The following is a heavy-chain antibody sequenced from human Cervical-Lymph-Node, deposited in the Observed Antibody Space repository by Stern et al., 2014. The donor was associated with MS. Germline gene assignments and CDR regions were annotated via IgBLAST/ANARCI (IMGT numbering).Heavy chain of an antibody. Sequence: SGPALVKPTQTLTLTCTFSGFSLSSSGMCVSWIGQPPGQALEWLALIDWDDDKYYTTSLKTRLTISKDTSKNQVVLTMTNMDPVDTATYYCARLQGYWYFDLWGRGTLVTVSS. CDR3: ARLQGYWYFDL. J-gene: IGHJ2*01. V-gene: IGHV2-70*01. CDR2: IDWDDDK. CDR1: GFSLSSSGMC.